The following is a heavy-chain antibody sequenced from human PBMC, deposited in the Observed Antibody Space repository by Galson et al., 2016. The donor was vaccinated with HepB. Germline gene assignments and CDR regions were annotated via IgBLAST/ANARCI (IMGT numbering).Heavy chain of an antibody. Sequence: QSGAEVKKPGESLRISCEASGYIFIDFWIAWVRQMPGKGLELMGIVYPGDSDTSYTPSFQGQVSISADKSIKTAYLQWSGLKASDTGMYYCARPVVGGGYYPHAFEIWGPGTMVTGSS. CDR3: ARPVVGGGYYPHAFEI. J-gene: IGHJ3*02. CDR2: VYPGDSDT. D-gene: IGHD3-3*01. CDR1: GYIFIDFW. V-gene: IGHV5-51*01.